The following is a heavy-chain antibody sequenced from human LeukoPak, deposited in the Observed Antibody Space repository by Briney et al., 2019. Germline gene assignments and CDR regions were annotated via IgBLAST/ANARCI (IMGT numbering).Heavy chain of an antibody. CDR2: INQDGSEK. J-gene: IGHJ4*02. CDR1: GFTFSSHV. Sequence: GGSLRLSCAAPGFTFSSHVMHWVRQAPGKGLEWVANINQDGSEKYYVDSVKGRFTISRDNAKNSLYLQMNSLRAEDTAVYYCARARYSYGYWAYFDYWGQGTLVTVSS. CDR3: ARARYSYGYWAYFDY. V-gene: IGHV3-7*01. D-gene: IGHD5-18*01.